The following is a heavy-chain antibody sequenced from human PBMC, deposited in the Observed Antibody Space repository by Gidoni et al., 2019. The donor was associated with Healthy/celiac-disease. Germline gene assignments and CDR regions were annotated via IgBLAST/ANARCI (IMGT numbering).Heavy chain of an antibody. CDR1: GFTFSSYW. Sequence: EVQLVESGGGFVQPGGSLRLSCAASGFTFSSYWMHWVRQAPGKGLVGFSRFNRDGSSTSYADSVKGRFTISRDNAKNTLYLQMNSLRAEDTAVYYCARARAKTYNWFDPWGQGTLVTVSS. V-gene: IGHV3-74*01. CDR2: FNRDGSST. J-gene: IGHJ5*02. CDR3: ARARAKTYNWFDP.